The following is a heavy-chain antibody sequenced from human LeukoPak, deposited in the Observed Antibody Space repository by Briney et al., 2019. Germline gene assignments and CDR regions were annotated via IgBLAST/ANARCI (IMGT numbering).Heavy chain of an antibody. D-gene: IGHD2-15*01. V-gene: IGHV3-11*06. CDR1: GFTFSDYY. Sequence: GGSLRLSCAASGFTFSDYYMSWIRQAPGKGLEWVSYISSSSSYTNYADPVKGRFTISRDNAKNSLYLQMNSLRAEDTAVYYCAGRYCSGGSCYFDYWGQGTLVTVSS. CDR2: ISSSSSYT. J-gene: IGHJ4*02. CDR3: AGRYCSGGSCYFDY.